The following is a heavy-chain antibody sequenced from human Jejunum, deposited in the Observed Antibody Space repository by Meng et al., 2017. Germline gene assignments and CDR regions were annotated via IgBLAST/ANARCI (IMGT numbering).Heavy chain of an antibody. V-gene: IGHV3-33*01. Sequence: GGSLRLSCVASGLTFTSHGIHWVRQAPGKGLEWVGIMWSDGSNEYSADSVKGRFTISRDNSKNTLYLQIESLRAEDTAVYYCARDRETRRMDLWGHGTPVTVSS. CDR1: GLTFTSHG. CDR2: MWSDGSNE. J-gene: IGHJ6*02. D-gene: IGHD1-26*01. CDR3: ARDRETRRMDL.